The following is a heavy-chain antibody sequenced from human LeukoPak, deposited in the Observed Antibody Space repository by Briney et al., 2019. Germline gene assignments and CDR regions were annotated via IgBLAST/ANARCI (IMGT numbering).Heavy chain of an antibody. V-gene: IGHV3-23*01. J-gene: IGHJ4*02. Sequence: GGSLRLSCAASGFTFSDYYMSWIRQAPGKGLEWVSSISCSDVSTYYAESVKGRFTISRDNSKNTLYLQMNSLRAEDTAVYYCAKDAGIAVAGTFDYWGQGTLVTVSS. CDR3: AKDAGIAVAGTFDY. CDR1: GFTFSDYY. CDR2: ISCSDVST. D-gene: IGHD6-19*01.